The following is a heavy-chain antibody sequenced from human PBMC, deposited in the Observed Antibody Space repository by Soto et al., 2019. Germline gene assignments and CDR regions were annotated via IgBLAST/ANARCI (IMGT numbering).Heavy chain of an antibody. D-gene: IGHD3-9*01. CDR3: ARGDWYYDILTVSAPYCFDF. J-gene: IGHJ4*02. Sequence: GESLKISCKGSGYTFSSYWIAWVRQMPGKGLEWMGIIYPGDSDTRYSPSFQSQVTISVDKSISTAYLQWSSLKASDTAIYYCARGDWYYDILTVSAPYCFDFWGQGTLVTVSS. V-gene: IGHV5-51*01. CDR2: IYPGDSDT. CDR1: GYTFSSYW.